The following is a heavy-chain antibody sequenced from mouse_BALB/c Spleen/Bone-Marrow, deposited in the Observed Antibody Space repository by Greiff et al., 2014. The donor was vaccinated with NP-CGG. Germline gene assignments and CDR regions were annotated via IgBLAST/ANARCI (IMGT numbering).Heavy chain of an antibody. J-gene: IGHJ2*01. CDR2: IDPANGNT. CDR3: GSKRKRTYFDY. CDR1: GFNFKDTY. Sequence: VQLQQPGAELVKPGASVRLSCTASGFNFKDTYIHWVKQRPEQGLEWIGRIDPANGNTKYDPKFQGKATITADTSSNTAYLLLSSLTSEEAAVDYCGSKRKRTYFDYWGQGTTLTVSS. V-gene: IGHV14-3*02.